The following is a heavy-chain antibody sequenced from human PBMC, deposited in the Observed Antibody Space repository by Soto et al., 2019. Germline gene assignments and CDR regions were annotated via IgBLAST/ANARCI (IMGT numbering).Heavy chain of an antibody. CDR1: GYTFTSYG. V-gene: IGHV1-18*01. D-gene: IGHD4-17*01. J-gene: IGHJ4*02. CDR3: ARGDIGTTVTPG. CDR2: ISAYNGNT. Sequence: QVQLVQSGAEVKKPGASVKVSCKASGYTFTSYGISWVRQSPGQELEWMGWISAYNGNTNYEQKLQGRVTMTTDTSPSTAYMELRSLRSDEPAVYYCARGDIGTTVTPGWGQGTLVTVSP.